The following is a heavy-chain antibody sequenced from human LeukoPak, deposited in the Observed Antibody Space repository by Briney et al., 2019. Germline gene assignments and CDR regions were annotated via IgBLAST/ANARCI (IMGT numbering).Heavy chain of an antibody. CDR2: ISSSGGDT. V-gene: IGHV3-48*01. CDR1: GFMFSGYS. Sequence: GSLRLSCAASGFMFSGYSMDWVRQAPGKWLKWVSYISSSGGDTHYTDSVKGRFTISRDNAKNSLYLQMNSLRAEDTAVYYCARRRQGDHFDYWGQGTLVTVSS. CDR3: ARRRQGDHFDY. J-gene: IGHJ4*02. D-gene: IGHD1-1*01.